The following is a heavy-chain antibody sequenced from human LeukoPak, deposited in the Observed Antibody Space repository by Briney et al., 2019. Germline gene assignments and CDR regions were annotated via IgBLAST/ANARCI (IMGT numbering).Heavy chain of an antibody. CDR1: GFTFSSYG. CDR3: ASPLYSSSWYPHYYGMDV. CDR2: ISYDGSNK. Sequence: PGGSLRLSCAASGFTFSSYGMHWVRQAPGKGLEWVAVISYDGSNKYYADSVKGRFTISRDNSKNTLYLQMNSLRAEDTAVYYCASPLYSSSWYPHYYGMDVWGQGTTVTVSS. V-gene: IGHV3-30*03. D-gene: IGHD6-13*01. J-gene: IGHJ6*02.